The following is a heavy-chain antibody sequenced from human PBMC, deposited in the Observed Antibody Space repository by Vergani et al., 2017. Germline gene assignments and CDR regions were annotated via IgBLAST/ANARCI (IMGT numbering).Heavy chain of an antibody. D-gene: IGHD3-10*01. J-gene: IGHJ4*02. CDR2: ISGSGGSP. CDR3: AKGGRGPGYFDY. V-gene: IGHV3-23*01. Sequence: EVQLLESGGGLVQPGGSLRLSCAASGFTFSSYAMSWVRQAPGKGLEWVSAISGSGGSPYYADSVKGRFTIARDNSKNTLYLQMNSLRAEDTAVYYCAKGGRGPGYFDYWGQGTLVTVSS. CDR1: GFTFSSYA.